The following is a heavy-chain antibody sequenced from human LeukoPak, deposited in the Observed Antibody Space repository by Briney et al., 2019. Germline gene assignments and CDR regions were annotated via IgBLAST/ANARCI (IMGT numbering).Heavy chain of an antibody. CDR1: GFTFDDYA. CDR3: ARSSFSGSYYLSIDY. J-gene: IGHJ4*02. V-gene: IGHV3-9*01. Sequence: PGGSLRLSCVASGFTFDDYAMHWVRQAPGKGLEWVSGINWKSDSIGYADSVKGRFTISRDNSKNTLYLQMNSLRAEDTAVYYCARSSFSGSYYLSIDYWGQGTLVIVSS. D-gene: IGHD1-26*01. CDR2: INWKSDSI.